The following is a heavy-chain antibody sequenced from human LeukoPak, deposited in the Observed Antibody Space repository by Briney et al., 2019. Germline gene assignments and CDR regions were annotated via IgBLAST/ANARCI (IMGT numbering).Heavy chain of an antibody. CDR1: GGSISSGGYY. J-gene: IGHJ4*02. D-gene: IGHD6-6*01. CDR2: IYYSGST. CDR3: ARGVDSSSSFPYFDY. Sequence: SETLSLTCTVSGGSISSGGYYWSWIRQHPGTGLEWIGYIYYSGSTYYNPSLKSRVTISVDTSKNQFSLKLSSVTAADTAVYYCARGVDSSSSFPYFDYWGQGTLVTVSS. V-gene: IGHV4-31*03.